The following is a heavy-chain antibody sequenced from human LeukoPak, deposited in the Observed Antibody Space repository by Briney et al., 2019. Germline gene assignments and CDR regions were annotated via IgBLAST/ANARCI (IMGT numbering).Heavy chain of an antibody. V-gene: IGHV3-23*01. CDR1: GFTFSSYT. CDR2: ISGSGIST. D-gene: IGHD3-22*01. CDR3: AKDYYDSSGYYLDY. Sequence: GGSLRLSCAASGFTFSSYTMSWVRQAPGMGLEWVSAISGSGISTYYADSVKGRFTISRDNSKNTLFLQMNSQRAEDTAIYYCAKDYYDSSGYYLDYWGQGPLVSVSS. J-gene: IGHJ4*02.